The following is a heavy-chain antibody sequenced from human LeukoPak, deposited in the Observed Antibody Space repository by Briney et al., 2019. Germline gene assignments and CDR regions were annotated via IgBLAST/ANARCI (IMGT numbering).Heavy chain of an antibody. CDR2: IKQDGSEK. Sequence: GGSLRLSCAASGFTLSIYWMTWVRQAPGKGLEWVADIKQDGSEKYCVDSVKGRFTISRDNAKSSLYLQMNSLRAEDTAVYYCARVFQFYSNGFDIWGPGTMVTVSS. CDR1: GFTLSIYW. V-gene: IGHV3-7*03. CDR3: ARVFQFYSNGFDI. J-gene: IGHJ3*02. D-gene: IGHD2-15*01.